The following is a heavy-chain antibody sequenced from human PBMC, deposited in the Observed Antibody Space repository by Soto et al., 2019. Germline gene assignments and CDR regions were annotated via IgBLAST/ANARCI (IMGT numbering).Heavy chain of an antibody. Sequence: QVQLVQSGAEVKKPGASVKVSCKASGYTFTSYGISWVRQAPGQGLEWMGWISAYNGNTNYAQKLQGRVTMTTDTSTSKAYMELRSLRSDDTAVYYCARDALSGSYRKYNWFDPWGQGTLVTVSS. D-gene: IGHD1-26*01. CDR2: ISAYNGNT. J-gene: IGHJ5*02. CDR3: ARDALSGSYRKYNWFDP. CDR1: GYTFTSYG. V-gene: IGHV1-18*01.